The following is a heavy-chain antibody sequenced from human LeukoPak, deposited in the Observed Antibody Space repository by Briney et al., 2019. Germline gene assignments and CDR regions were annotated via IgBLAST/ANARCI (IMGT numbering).Heavy chain of an antibody. D-gene: IGHD1-26*01. Sequence: ASVKVSCKASGYTFTSYAMNWVRQAPGQGLEWMGWMNPNSGNTGYAQKFQGRVTMTRNTSISTAYMELSSLRAEDTAVYYCAKGIPSGRYDDYYYYMDVWGKGTTVTVSS. CDR1: GYTFTSYA. J-gene: IGHJ6*03. CDR2: MNPNSGNT. CDR3: AKGIPSGRYDDYYYYMDV. V-gene: IGHV1-8*02.